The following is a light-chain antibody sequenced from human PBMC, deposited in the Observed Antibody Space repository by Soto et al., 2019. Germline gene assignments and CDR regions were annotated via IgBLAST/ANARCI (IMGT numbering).Light chain of an antibody. CDR2: GNN. CDR3: ATWDDGVFV. Sequence: QCVLTQSPSVSGTPGQRVTISCSGITSNIGRSMVSWDQQFPGAAPQVVIYGNNQRPSGVPVRFSXSKSYTSXSXCISGLQSEDEADYYCATWDDGVFVFGIGTKVTVL. J-gene: IGLJ1*01. V-gene: IGLV1-44*01. CDR1: TSNIGRSM.